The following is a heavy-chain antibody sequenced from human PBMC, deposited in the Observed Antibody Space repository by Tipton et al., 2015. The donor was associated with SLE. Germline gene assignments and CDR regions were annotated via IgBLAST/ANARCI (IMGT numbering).Heavy chain of an antibody. CDR1: GGSFSGYY. D-gene: IGHD3-10*01. Sequence: LRLSCAVYGGSFSGYYWSGIRQPPGKGLEWIGEINHSGSTNYNPSLKRRVTITLDTSKNQFSLKLTSVTAADTAVYYCARHLWFGEPYGMDVWGQGTTVTVS. CDR3: ARHLWFGEPYGMDV. CDR2: INHSGST. V-gene: IGHV4-34*01. J-gene: IGHJ6*02.